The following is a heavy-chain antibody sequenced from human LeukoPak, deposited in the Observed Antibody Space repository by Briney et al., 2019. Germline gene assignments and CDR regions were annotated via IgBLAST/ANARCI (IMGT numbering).Heavy chain of an antibody. J-gene: IGHJ3*02. Sequence: PGGSLRLSCAASGFTFSSYAMSWVRQAPGKGLEWVSAISGSGGSTYYADSVKGRFTISRDNSKNTLYLQMNSLRAEDTAVYYCAKDPRWSSGWRSSNGDAFGIWGQGAMVTVSS. CDR2: ISGSGGST. D-gene: IGHD6-19*01. V-gene: IGHV3-23*01. CDR1: GFTFSSYA. CDR3: AKDPRWSSGWRSSNGDAFGI.